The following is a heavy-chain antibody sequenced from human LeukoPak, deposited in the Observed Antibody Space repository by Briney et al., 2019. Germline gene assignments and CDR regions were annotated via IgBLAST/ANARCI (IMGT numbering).Heavy chain of an antibody. Sequence: GASVKVSCKASGYTFTTYRLAWVRQAPGQSLEGMGWISVNNGGTNYAQSFQDRVTLTRDTSTNPAYLELRSLRSDDTAIIYCATATQPRGYFLHWGQGTLVTVSS. V-gene: IGHV1-18*01. CDR2: ISVNNGGT. CDR1: GYTFTTYR. D-gene: IGHD2-2*01. CDR3: ATATQPRGYFLH. J-gene: IGHJ1*01.